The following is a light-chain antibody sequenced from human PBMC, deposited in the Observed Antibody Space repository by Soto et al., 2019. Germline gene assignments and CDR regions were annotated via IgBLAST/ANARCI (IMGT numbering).Light chain of an antibody. CDR2: DSS. J-gene: IGKJ5*01. CDR3: QHHSS. Sequence: IVLTQSPATVSVSPEERVTLSCRASQTIGTYLSWYQQRPGQVPRLLIYDSSYRTTDTPTRFSASGSGTDFTLTINSLRPGDSALYFCQHHSSFGQGTRLEIK. V-gene: IGKV3-11*01. CDR1: QTIGTY.